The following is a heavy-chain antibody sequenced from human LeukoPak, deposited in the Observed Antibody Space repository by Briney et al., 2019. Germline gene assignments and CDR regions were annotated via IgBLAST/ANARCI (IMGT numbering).Heavy chain of an antibody. Sequence: ASVKVSCKASGGTFSSYAISWVRQAPGQGLEWMGRIIPILGIANYAQKLQGRVTITADKSTSTAYMELSSLRSEDTAVYYCARGCRGGSCYRFDPWGQGTLVTVSS. D-gene: IGHD2-15*01. J-gene: IGHJ5*02. V-gene: IGHV1-69*04. CDR1: GGTFSSYA. CDR2: IIPILGIA. CDR3: ARGCRGGSCYRFDP.